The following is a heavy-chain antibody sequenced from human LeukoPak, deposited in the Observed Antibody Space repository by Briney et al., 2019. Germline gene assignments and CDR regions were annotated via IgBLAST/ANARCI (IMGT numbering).Heavy chain of an antibody. CDR2: IYTSGNT. CDR3: ARKALPGNWFDP. Sequence: SETLSLTCAVSGGSISSYYWSWIRQPAGKGLEWIGRIYTSGNTNYNPSLKSRLTMSLDTSKNQFSLNLTSVTAADTAVYYCARKALPGNWFDPWGQGILVTISS. V-gene: IGHV4-4*07. J-gene: IGHJ5*02. D-gene: IGHD2-15*01. CDR1: GGSISSYY.